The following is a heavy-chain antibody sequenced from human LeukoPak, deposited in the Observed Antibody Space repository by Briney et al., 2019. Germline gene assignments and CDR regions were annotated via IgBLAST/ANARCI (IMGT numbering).Heavy chain of an antibody. CDR1: GGSISSSSYY. CDR2: IYYSGST. V-gene: IGHV4-39*07. J-gene: IGHJ5*02. D-gene: IGHD2-2*02. CDR3: ARVVGRGYCSSTSCYKGWFDP. Sequence: SEALSLTCTVSGGSISSSSYYWGWIRQPPGKGLEWIGSIYYSGSTYYNPSLKSRVTISVDTSKNQFSLKLSSVTAADTAVYYCARVVGRGYCSSTSCYKGWFDPWGQGTLVTVSS.